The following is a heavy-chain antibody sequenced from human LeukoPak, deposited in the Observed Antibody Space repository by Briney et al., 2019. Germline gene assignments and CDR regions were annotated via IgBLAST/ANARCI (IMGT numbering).Heavy chain of an antibody. CDR3: ARGEGVVPAAIFEWFDP. CDR2: IYYSGST. D-gene: IGHD2-2*01. V-gene: IGHV4-61*01. CDR1: GGSISSSSYY. J-gene: IGHJ5*02. Sequence: SETLSLTCTVSGGSISSSSYYWRWIRQPPGKGLEWIGYIYYSGSTNYNPSLKSRVTISVDTSKNQFSLKLSSVTAADTAVYYCARGEGVVPAAIFEWFDPWGQGTLVTVSS.